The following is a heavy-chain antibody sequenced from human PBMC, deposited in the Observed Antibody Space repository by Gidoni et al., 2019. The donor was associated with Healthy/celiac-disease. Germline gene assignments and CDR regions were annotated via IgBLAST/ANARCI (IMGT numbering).Heavy chain of an antibody. CDR3: ARGGYYYDSSGYSTLFYYGMDV. CDR1: GGHISSSSYY. CDR2: IYYSGST. J-gene: IGHJ6*02. V-gene: IGHV4-39*01. Sequence: HLQLQESGPGLVKPSETLSLTCTVSGGHISSSSYYWGWSRQPPGKGLEWIGSIYYSGSTYYNPSLKSRVTISVDTSTNQFSLKLSSVTAADTAVYYSARGGYYYDSSGYSTLFYYGMDVWGQGTTVTVSS. D-gene: IGHD3-22*01.